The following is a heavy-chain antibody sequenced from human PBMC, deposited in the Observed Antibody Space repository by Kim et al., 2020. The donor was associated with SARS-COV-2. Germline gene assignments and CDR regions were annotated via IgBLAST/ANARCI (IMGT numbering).Heavy chain of an antibody. CDR3: LRGYYFDY. CDR2: IDCGNGNT. D-gene: IGHD2-15*01. CDR1: GHTFTRDS. J-gene: IGHJ4*02. Sequence: ASVKVSCKTSGHTFTRDSIHWVRQAPGQGLEWMGGIDCGNGNTIYSQKFQGRVTFTTDTSASTAYMELSSLRSEDSTVYYCLRGYYFDYWGQGTLVTVSS. V-gene: IGHV1-3*01.